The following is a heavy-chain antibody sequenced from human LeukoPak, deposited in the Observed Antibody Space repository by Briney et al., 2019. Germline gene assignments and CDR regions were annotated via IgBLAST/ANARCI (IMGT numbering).Heavy chain of an antibody. Sequence: PSETLSLTCAVYGGSFSGYYWSWIRQPPGKGLEWIGEINHSGTTNYNPSLKSRVTISVDTSKNQFSLKLGSVTAADTAVYYCARDKWERPGYYYYGMDVWGQGTTVTVSS. CDR2: INHSGTT. V-gene: IGHV4-34*01. J-gene: IGHJ6*02. CDR1: GGSFSGYY. D-gene: IGHD1-26*01. CDR3: ARDKWERPGYYYYGMDV.